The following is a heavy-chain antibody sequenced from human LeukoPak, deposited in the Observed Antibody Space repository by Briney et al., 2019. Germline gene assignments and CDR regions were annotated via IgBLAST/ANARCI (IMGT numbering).Heavy chain of an antibody. D-gene: IGHD3-10*01. CDR2: IYYSGST. CDR1: GGSISSYY. J-gene: IGHJ6*02. Sequence: PSETLSLTCTVSGGSISSYYWSWIRQPPGKGLEWIGYIYYSGSTNYNPSLKSRVTISVDTSKNQFSLKLSSVTAADTAVYYCARARYYGSGSYYQRDYYGMDVWGQETTVTVSS. CDR3: ARARYYGSGSYYQRDYYGMDV. V-gene: IGHV4-59*01.